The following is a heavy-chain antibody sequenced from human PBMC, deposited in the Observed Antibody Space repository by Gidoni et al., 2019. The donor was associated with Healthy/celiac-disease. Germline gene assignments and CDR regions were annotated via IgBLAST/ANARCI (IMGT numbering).Heavy chain of an antibody. D-gene: IGHD6-19*01. CDR1: GYSFTSYW. J-gene: IGHJ4*02. CDR3: AREDIAVAAGDY. Sequence: EVQLVQSGAEVKKPGESLRISCKGSGYSFTSYWISWVRQRPGKGMEWMGRIGPSDSYTNYSPPFQGHVTISADKSIRTAYLQWSSLKASDTAMYYCAREDIAVAAGDYWGQGTLVTVSS. V-gene: IGHV5-10-1*03. CDR2: IGPSDSYT.